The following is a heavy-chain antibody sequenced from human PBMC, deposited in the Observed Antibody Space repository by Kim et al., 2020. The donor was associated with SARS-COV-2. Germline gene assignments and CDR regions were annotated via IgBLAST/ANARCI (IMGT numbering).Heavy chain of an antibody. D-gene: IGHD2-15*01. Sequence: SETLSLTCAVSGGSISSSNWWSWVRQPPGKGLEWIGEIYHSGSTNYNPSLKSRVTISVDKSKNQFSLKLSSVTAADTAVYYCASGKCSGGSCEAQYYFDYWGQGTLVTVSS. CDR1: GGSISSSNW. CDR3: ASGKCSGGSCEAQYYFDY. V-gene: IGHV4-4*02. CDR2: IYHSGST. J-gene: IGHJ4*02.